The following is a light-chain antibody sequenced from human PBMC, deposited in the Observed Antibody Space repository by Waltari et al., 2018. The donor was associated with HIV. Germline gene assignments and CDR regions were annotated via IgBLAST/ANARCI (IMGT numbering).Light chain of an antibody. V-gene: IGKV1-NL1*01. CDR2: AAS. CDR3: QQYYSIPWT. CDR1: QGISNS. J-gene: IGKJ1*01. Sequence: DIQMTQSPSSLSASVGDRVTITCRASQGISNSLAWYQQRPGKAPKLLLYAASRVESGVPSRFSGSGSGTDYTLTISSLQPEDFATYFCQQYYSIPWTFGQGTKVEIK.